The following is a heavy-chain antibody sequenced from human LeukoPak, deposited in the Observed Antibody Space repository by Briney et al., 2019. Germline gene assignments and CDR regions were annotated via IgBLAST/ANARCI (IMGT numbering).Heavy chain of an antibody. J-gene: IGHJ4*02. CDR2: ISYDGSNK. CDR1: GFTFSSYG. CDR3: AKISGYYPFDF. D-gene: IGHD3-22*01. V-gene: IGHV3-30*18. Sequence: XGSLRLSCAASGFTFSSYGMHWVRQAPGKGLEWVAVISYDGSNKYYADSVKGRFTISRDNSKNTLYLQMNSLRADDTAVYYCAKISGYYPFDFWGQGTLVTVSS.